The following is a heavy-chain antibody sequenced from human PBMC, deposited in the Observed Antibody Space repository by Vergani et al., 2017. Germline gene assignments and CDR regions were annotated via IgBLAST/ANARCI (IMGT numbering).Heavy chain of an antibody. CDR1: GFTFDDYA. CDR3: AKDLFMVRGVPGDY. D-gene: IGHD3-10*01. Sequence: EVQLVESGGGLVQPGRSLRLSCAASGFTFDDYAMHWVRQAPGKGLEWVSGISWNSGSIGYADSVKGRLTISRDNAKNSLYLQMNSLRAEDTALYYCAKDLFMVRGVPGDYWGQGTLVTVSS. V-gene: IGHV3-9*01. CDR2: ISWNSGSI. J-gene: IGHJ4*02.